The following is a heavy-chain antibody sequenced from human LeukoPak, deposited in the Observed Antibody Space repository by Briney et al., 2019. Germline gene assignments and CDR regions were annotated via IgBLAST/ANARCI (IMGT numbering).Heavy chain of an antibody. V-gene: IGHV2-70*01. CDR3: ARMVRQLEGYFDY. J-gene: IGHJ4*02. D-gene: IGHD6-6*01. Sequence: LRLSCAASGFTFSSYAMSWIRQPPGKALEWLALIDWDDDKYYSTSLKTRLTISKDTSKNQVVLTMTNMDPVDTATYYCARMVRQLEGYFDYWGQGTLVTVSS. CDR2: IDWDDDK. CDR1: GFTFSSYAM.